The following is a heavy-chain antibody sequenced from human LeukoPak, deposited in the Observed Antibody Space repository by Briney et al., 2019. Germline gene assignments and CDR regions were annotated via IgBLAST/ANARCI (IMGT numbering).Heavy chain of an antibody. CDR2: ISHDASET. CDR3: ARAQRDGYNQIDY. V-gene: IGHV3-30*04. D-gene: IGHD5-24*01. CDR1: EFTFSAYP. J-gene: IGHJ4*02. Sequence: GGSLRLSCAASEFTFSAYPMHWLRQRPGKGLESLAVISHDASETNYANSVKGRFTISRDNSKDTLYLQMTSLRGEDTAVYYCARAQRDGYNQIDYWGQGTLVVVSS.